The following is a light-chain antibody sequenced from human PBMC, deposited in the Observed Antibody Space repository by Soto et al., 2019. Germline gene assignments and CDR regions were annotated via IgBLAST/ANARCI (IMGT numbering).Light chain of an antibody. CDR2: EVS. J-gene: IGLJ3*02. CDR3: CSHAGSYSWV. CDR1: SSDVGAYNH. V-gene: IGLV2-11*01. Sequence: QSALPQPRSVSGSPGQSVTISCTGTSSDVGAYNHVSWYQQHPGKVPKLIINEVSERPSGVPDRFSGSKSGNTASLTISGLQAGDEAEYYCCSHAGSYSWVFGGGTQLTVL.